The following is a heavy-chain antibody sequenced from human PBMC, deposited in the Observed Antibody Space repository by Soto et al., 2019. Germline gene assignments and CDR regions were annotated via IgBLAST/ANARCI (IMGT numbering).Heavy chain of an antibody. D-gene: IGHD3-16*02. CDR2: IYRTGSN. J-gene: IGHJ4*02. CDR1: GGSITSGEND. CDR3: CRGVWGFGGVIVDS. V-gene: IGHV4-30-4*01. Sequence: SETLSLTCTVSGGSITSGENDWWTWLRQSPGRGLEWIGHIYRTGSNFYNPSLNSRLTMSVDTSKNQFSLNLNSLTAADTAVYYCCRGVWGFGGVIVDSWGQGTPVTVS.